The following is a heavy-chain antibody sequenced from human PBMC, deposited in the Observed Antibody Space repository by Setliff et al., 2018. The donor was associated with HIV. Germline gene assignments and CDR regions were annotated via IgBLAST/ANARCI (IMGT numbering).Heavy chain of an antibody. V-gene: IGHV4-34*01. CDR1: GESFSPYY. CDR2: ISHSGSS. CDR3: VRGANFYTPRKRIFDH. J-gene: IGHJ4*02. Sequence: PSETLSLTCAVYGESFSPYYWNWIRQSPGKGPEWIGEISHSGSSNYSPSLESRLTISVDTSKNQVSLKLNSVTAADSAVYYCVRGANFYTPRKRIFDHWGQG. D-gene: IGHD3-3*01.